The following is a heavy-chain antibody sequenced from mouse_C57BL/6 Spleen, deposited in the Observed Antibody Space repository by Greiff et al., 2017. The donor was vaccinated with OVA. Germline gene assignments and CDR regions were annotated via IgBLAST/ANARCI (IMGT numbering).Heavy chain of an antibody. CDR3: AAPYYYYDWFAY. J-gene: IGHJ3*01. Sequence: VQLQQPGAELVKPGASVKLSCKASGYTFTSYWMHWVKQRPGQGLEWIGMIHPNSGSTNYNEKFKSKATLTVDKSSSTAYMQLSSLTSEDSAVYYCAAPYYYYDWFAYWGQRTLVTVSA. V-gene: IGHV1-64*01. D-gene: IGHD2-4*01. CDR1: GYTFTSYW. CDR2: IHPNSGST.